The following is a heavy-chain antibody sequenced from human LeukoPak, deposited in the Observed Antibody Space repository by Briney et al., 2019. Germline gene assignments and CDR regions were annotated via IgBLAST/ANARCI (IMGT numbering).Heavy chain of an antibody. CDR2: ISAYNGNT. D-gene: IGHD6-13*01. CDR1: GYTFTSYG. Sequence: ASVKVSCKASGYTFTSYGISWVRQAPGQGLEWMGWISAYNGNTNYAQKLQGRVTMTTDTSTSTAYMELRSLRSDDTAVYDCAREVAAAGTEGGYYCYGMDVWGQGTTVTVSS. CDR3: AREVAAAGTEGGYYCYGMDV. V-gene: IGHV1-18*01. J-gene: IGHJ6*02.